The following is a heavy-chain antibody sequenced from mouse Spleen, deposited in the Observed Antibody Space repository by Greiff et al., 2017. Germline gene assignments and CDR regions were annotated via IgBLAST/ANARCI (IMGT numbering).Heavy chain of an antibody. CDR1: GFTFSSYA. CDR2: ISSGGSYT. J-gene: IGHJ4*01. CDR3: AREGDAMDC. D-gene: IGHD3-3*01. Sequence: EVKLVESGGGLVKPGGSLKLSCAASGFTFSSYAMSWVRQTPEKRLEWVATISSGGSYTYYPDSVKGRFTISRDNAKNTLYLQMSSLRSEDTAMYYCAREGDAMDCWGQGTSVTVSS. V-gene: IGHV5-9-3*01.